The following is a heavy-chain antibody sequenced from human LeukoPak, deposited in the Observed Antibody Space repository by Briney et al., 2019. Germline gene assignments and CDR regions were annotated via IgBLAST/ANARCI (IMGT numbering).Heavy chain of an antibody. CDR1: GFTFSTYV. Sequence: QTGGSLRLSCAASGFTFSTYVMSWVRQAPGKGLVWVSRINSDGSITTYADSVRGRFTISRDNAKSTLYLQMNSLRAEDTAVYYCASSTQISKYADYWGQGALVTVSS. CDR2: INSDGSIT. J-gene: IGHJ4*02. D-gene: IGHD2-2*01. CDR3: ASSTQISKYADY. V-gene: IGHV3-74*01.